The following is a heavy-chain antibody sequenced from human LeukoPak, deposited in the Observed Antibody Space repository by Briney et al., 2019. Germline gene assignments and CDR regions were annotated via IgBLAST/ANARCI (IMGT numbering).Heavy chain of an antibody. CDR3: ARHRIVVVPAAINRFDP. J-gene: IGHJ5*02. D-gene: IGHD2-2*02. V-gene: IGHV4-39*01. Sequence: SETLSLTCTVAGASLTSSSYDWDWLRHPPGKGLEGFGSIYYSGSTYYNPSLKSRVTISVDTSKNQFSLKLSSVTAADTAVYYCARHRIVVVPAAINRFDPWGQGTLVTVSS. CDR2: IYYSGST. CDR1: GASLTSSSYD.